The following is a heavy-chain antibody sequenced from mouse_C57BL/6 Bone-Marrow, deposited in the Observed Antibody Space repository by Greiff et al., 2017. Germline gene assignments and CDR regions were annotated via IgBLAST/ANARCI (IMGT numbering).Heavy chain of an antibody. J-gene: IGHJ4*01. V-gene: IGHV8-12*01. CDR2: IYWDDDK. D-gene: IGHD2-4*01. Sequence: QVTLKVCGPGILQSSQTLSLTCSFSGFSLSTSGMGVSWIRQPSGKGLEWLAHIYWDDDKRYNPSLKSRLTISKDTSRNQVFLKITSVDTADTATYYCARRPNYDYEGYAMDYWGQGTSVTVSS. CDR1: GFSLSTSGMG. CDR3: ARRPNYDYEGYAMDY.